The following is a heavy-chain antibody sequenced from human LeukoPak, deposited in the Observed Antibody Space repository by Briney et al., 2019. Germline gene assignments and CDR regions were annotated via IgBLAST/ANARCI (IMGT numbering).Heavy chain of an antibody. D-gene: IGHD3-3*01. CDR2: IWYDGSNK. J-gene: IGHJ4*02. CDR3: AKKTGRFLEWSPFDY. V-gene: IGHV3-33*06. CDR1: GFTFSSYG. Sequence: GGSLRLSCAASGFTFSSYGMLWVRQAPGKGLEWVAVIWYDGSNKYYADSVKGRFTISRDNSKNTLYLQMNSLRAEDTAVYYCAKKTGRFLEWSPFDYWGQGTLVTVSS.